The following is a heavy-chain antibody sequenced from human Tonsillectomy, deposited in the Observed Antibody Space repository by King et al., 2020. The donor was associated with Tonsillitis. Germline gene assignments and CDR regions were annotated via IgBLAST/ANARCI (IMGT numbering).Heavy chain of an antibody. CDR2: MNPNSGNT. J-gene: IGHJ4*02. D-gene: IGHD6-6*01. Sequence: VQLVESGAEVKKPGASVKGSCKASGYTFTSYDINWVRQATGQGLEWMGWMNPNSGNTGYAQKFQGRVTMTRNTSIRTAYKELSSLRSEDTAVYYCARDPGIAARPGVVVRGIDYWGQGTLVTVSS. V-gene: IGHV1-8*01. CDR1: GYTFTSYD. CDR3: ARDPGIAARPGVVVRGIDY.